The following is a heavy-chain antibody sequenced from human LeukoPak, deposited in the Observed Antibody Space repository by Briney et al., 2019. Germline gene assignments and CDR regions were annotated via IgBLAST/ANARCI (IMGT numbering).Heavy chain of an antibody. Sequence: GRSLRLSCAASGFTFSSYAMSWVRQAPGKGLDWDSAISGSGGSTYYAGSVKGRFTISRDNSKNTLYLQMNSLRADDTAIYYCAKDLDYYDSSGYPFDYWGQGTLVTVST. CDR1: GFTFSSYA. D-gene: IGHD3-22*01. J-gene: IGHJ4*02. CDR2: ISGSGGST. V-gene: IGHV3-23*01. CDR3: AKDLDYYDSSGYPFDY.